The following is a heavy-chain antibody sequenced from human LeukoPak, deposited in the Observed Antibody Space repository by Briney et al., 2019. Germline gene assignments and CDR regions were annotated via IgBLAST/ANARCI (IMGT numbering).Heavy chain of an antibody. D-gene: IGHD3-3*01. CDR3: AKDSNWSFDY. J-gene: IGHJ4*02. CDR1: GFTVSSNY. CDR2: IYSGGST. Sequence: PRGCLRLSCAASGFTVSSNYMSWVRQAPGKGLEWVSVIYSGGSTYYADSVKGRFTISRDNSKNAVSLHMNSLRAEDTAVYYCAKDSNWSFDYWGQGTLVTVS. V-gene: IGHV3-53*05.